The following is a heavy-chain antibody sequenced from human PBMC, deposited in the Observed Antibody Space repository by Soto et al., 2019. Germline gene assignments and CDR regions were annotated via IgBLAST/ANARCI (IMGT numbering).Heavy chain of an antibody. Sequence: QVQLVQSGAEVKKPGSSVKVSCKDSGGTFSSYAISWVRQAPGQGLEWMGGIIPIFGTATYAQKFKGRVTITADESTSTAYMELSSLRAEDTAVYYCARDEQLVPGGGYWGQGTLVTFSS. D-gene: IGHD6-6*01. J-gene: IGHJ4*02. CDR1: GGTFSSYA. CDR2: IIPIFGTA. CDR3: ARDEQLVPGGGY. V-gene: IGHV1-69*01.